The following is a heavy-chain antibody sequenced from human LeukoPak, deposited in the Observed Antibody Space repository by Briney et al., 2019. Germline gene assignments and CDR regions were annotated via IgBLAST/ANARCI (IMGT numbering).Heavy chain of an antibody. CDR2: ISADVDGT. Sequence: PGGSLRLSCAASGFTFDKYAMHWVRQRPGNGLEWVSLISADVDGTHYADSARGRFTISRDNSKNSLYWQMNSLRPEDTALYYCAKDMTYASGWGIDSWGQGTLVTVSS. D-gene: IGHD6-19*01. J-gene: IGHJ4*02. CDR1: GFTFDKYA. CDR3: AKDMTYASGWGIDS. V-gene: IGHV3-43*02.